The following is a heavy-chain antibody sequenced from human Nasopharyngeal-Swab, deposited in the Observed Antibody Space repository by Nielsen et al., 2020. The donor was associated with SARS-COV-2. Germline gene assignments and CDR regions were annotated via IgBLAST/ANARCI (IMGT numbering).Heavy chain of an antibody. J-gene: IGHJ6*02. Sequence: GESLKISCAASGFSFSEYYMSWIRQAPGKGLEWVSYISSSGSTIYYADPVKGRFTISRDNAKNSLYLQMNSLRAEDTAVYYCASLLWFGELPSDYYYYGMDVWGQGTTVTVSS. CDR2: ISSSGSTI. V-gene: IGHV3-11*04. D-gene: IGHD3-10*01. CDR3: ASLLWFGELPSDYYYYGMDV. CDR1: GFSFSEYY.